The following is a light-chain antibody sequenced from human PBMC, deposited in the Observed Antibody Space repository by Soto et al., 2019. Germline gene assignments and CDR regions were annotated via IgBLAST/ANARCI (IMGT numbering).Light chain of an antibody. CDR2: AAS. CDR1: QSISSY. CDR3: QHYNSYSEA. V-gene: IGKV1-5*01. Sequence: DIQMTQSPSSLSASVGDRVTITFRASQSISSYLNWYQQKPGKAPKLLIHAASSLESGVPSRFSGSGSGTEFTLTISSLQPDDFATYYCQHYNSYSEAFGQGTKVDI. J-gene: IGKJ1*01.